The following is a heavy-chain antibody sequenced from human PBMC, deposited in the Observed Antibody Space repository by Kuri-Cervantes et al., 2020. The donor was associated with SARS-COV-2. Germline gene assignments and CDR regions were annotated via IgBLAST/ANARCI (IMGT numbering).Heavy chain of an antibody. Sequence: SAVNDSFKASGYILTYRFLHWVRQAPGQAPEWMGWITPFNGNTNYAQKFQDRVTITRDRLMNTAYMELNSLRSEDTAMYYCERSGPGAISREDGALDIWGQGTMVTVSS. CDR3: ERSGPGAISREDGALDI. D-gene: IGHD5-24*01. J-gene: IGHJ3*02. V-gene: IGHV1-45*01. CDR2: ITPFNGNT. CDR1: GYILTYRF.